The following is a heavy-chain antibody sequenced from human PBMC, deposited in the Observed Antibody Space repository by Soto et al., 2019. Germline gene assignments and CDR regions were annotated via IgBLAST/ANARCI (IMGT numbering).Heavy chain of an antibody. Sequence: HPGGSLRLSCAASGFTFSSYAMSWVRQAPGKGLEWVSAISGSGGSTYYADSVKGRFTISRDNSKNTLYLQMNSLRAEDTAVYYCAKGRQLWPTKVSYYYYMDVWGKGTTVTVSS. CDR3: AKGRQLWPTKVSYYYYMDV. CDR2: ISGSGGST. J-gene: IGHJ6*03. CDR1: GFTFSSYA. D-gene: IGHD5-18*01. V-gene: IGHV3-23*01.